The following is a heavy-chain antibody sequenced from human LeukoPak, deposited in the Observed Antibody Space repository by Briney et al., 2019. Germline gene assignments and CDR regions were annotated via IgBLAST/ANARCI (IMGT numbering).Heavy chain of an antibody. J-gene: IGHJ4*02. D-gene: IGHD3-10*01. CDR1: GFTFSSYG. CDR2: IWYDGSNK. V-gene: IGHV3-33*01. Sequence: GGSLRLSCAASGFTFSSYGMHWVRQAPGKGLEWVAVIWYDGSNKYYADSVKGRFTISRDNSKNTLYLQMNSLRAEDTAVYYCARDPALPPYRLWFGEFAINLFDYWGQGTLVTVSS. CDR3: ARDPALPPYRLWFGEFAINLFDY.